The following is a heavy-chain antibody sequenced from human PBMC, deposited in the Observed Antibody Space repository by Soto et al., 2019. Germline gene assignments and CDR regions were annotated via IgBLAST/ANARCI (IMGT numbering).Heavy chain of an antibody. J-gene: IGHJ6*02. D-gene: IGHD2-15*01. V-gene: IGHV3-33*01. CDR3: ARDLEYCSGGSCYSDGTNYYYYGMDV. CDR2: IWYDGSNK. Sequence: GGSLRLSCAASGFTFSSYGIHWVRQAPGKGLEWVAVIWYDGSNKYYADSVKGRFTISRDNSKNTLYLQMNSLRAEDTAVYYCARDLEYCSGGSCYSDGTNYYYYGMDVWGQGTTVTVSS. CDR1: GFTFSSYG.